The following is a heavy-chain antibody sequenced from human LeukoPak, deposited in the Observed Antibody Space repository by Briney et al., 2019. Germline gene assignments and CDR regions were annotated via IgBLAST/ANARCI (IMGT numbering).Heavy chain of an antibody. CDR3: ARSAYYYDSRRGDYYHMDV. Sequence: SETLSLTCTVSGGSISSGDYYWSWIRQPPGKGLEWIGYIYYSGSTYYNPSLKSRVTISVDTSKNQFSLKLSSVTAADTAVYYCARSAYYYDSRRGDYYHMDVWGKGTTVTVSS. J-gene: IGHJ6*03. CDR1: GGSISSGDYY. CDR2: IYYSGST. D-gene: IGHD3-22*01. V-gene: IGHV4-30-4*08.